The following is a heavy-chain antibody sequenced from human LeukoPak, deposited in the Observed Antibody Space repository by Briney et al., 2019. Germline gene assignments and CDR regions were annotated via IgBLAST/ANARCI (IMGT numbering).Heavy chain of an antibody. J-gene: IGHJ4*02. V-gene: IGHV1-69*04. Sequence: GSSVKVSCKASGGTFSSYAISWVRQAPGQGLEWMGRIIPILGIANYAQKFQGRVTITADKSTSTAYMELSSLRSEDTAVYYCARESHSSSWYEVRYFDYWGQGTLVTVSS. D-gene: IGHD6-13*01. CDR2: IIPILGIA. CDR1: GGTFSSYA. CDR3: ARESHSSSWYEVRYFDY.